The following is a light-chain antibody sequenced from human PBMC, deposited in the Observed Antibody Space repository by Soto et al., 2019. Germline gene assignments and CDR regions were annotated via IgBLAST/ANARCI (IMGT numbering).Light chain of an antibody. V-gene: IGKV3-11*01. CDR3: QQYNSYS. CDR1: QSVSSY. CDR2: DAS. Sequence: EIVLTQSPGTLSLSPGERATLSCRASQSVSSYLLWYQQKPGQTPRLLIYDASNRATGIPARFSGSGSETDFTLTISSLEPDDFATYYCQQYNSYSFGQGTKGDIK. J-gene: IGKJ1*01.